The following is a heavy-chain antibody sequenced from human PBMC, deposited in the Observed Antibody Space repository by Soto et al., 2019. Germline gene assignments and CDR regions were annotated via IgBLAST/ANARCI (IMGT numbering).Heavy chain of an antibody. CDR2: IWYDGSET. Sequence: QVQLVESGGGVVQPGKSLRLSCAASGFSFSEYGMDWVRQAPGKGLEWVSAIWYDGSETYYGDSVKGRFTISRDNSKNTLYLQMSGLRAEDTAVYYCATFLAVAGTHHWGQGTLVTVSS. CDR1: GFSFSEYG. D-gene: IGHD6-19*01. CDR3: ATFLAVAGTHH. J-gene: IGHJ1*01. V-gene: IGHV3-33*01.